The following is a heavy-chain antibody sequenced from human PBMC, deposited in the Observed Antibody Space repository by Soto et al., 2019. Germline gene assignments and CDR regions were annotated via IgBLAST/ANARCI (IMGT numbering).Heavy chain of an antibody. D-gene: IGHD3-22*01. V-gene: IGHV4-59*08. J-gene: IGHJ4*02. Sequence: PSETLSLTCTVSGGSISSYYWSWIRQPPGKGLEWIGYIYYSGSTNYNPSLKSRVTISVDTSKNQFSLKLSSVTAADTAVYYCARQGVNYDSSAKGFFDYWGQGTLVTVSS. CDR2: IYYSGST. CDR3: ARQGVNYDSSAKGFFDY. CDR1: GGSISSYY.